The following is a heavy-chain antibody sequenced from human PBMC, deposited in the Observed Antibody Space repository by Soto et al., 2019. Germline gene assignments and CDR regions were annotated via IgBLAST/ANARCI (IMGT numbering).Heavy chain of an antibody. J-gene: IGHJ4*02. CDR1: GGSISIDDYY. CDR2: IYYSGRT. D-gene: IGHD6-13*01. Sequence: SEPLPLTFTVSGGSISIDDYYWSWIRQPPGKGLEWIGYIYYSGRTNYNPSLNSRLTISVDTSKNQFSLKLSSVRAADTAVYFCAGDRSHSHDYLDFWGQGSLDTV. CDR3: AGDRSHSHDYLDF. V-gene: IGHV4-30-4*01.